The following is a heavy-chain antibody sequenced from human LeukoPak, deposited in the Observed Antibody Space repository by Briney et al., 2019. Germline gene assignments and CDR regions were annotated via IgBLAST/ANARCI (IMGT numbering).Heavy chain of an antibody. J-gene: IGHJ4*02. CDR2: ISSNGGST. CDR1: GFTFSSYA. CDR3: ARGRVLRYFDWLSTDFDY. Sequence: GGALRLSFPASGFTFSSYAMHWVRQAPGKGLEYASAISSNGGSTYYPNSVKDRLTIYRDNSTNTLYLQMGSLRAEDMAVYYCARGRVLRYFDWLSTDFDYWGQGTLVTVSS. D-gene: IGHD3-9*01. V-gene: IGHV3-64*01.